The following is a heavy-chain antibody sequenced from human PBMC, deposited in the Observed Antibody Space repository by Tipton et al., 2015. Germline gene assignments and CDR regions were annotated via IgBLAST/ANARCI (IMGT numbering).Heavy chain of an antibody. CDR1: GFTFGNYV. CDR3: AKDRTYYNFWSGPDY. D-gene: IGHD3-3*01. CDR2: ISGSGDST. J-gene: IGHJ4*02. V-gene: IGHV3-23*01. Sequence: SLRLSCAASGFTFGNYVMSWVRQAPGKGLEWVSGISGSGDSTYYADSVKGRFTISRDNSKNTLYPQMSSLRAEDTAVYYCAKDRTYYNFWSGPDYWGQGTLVTVSS.